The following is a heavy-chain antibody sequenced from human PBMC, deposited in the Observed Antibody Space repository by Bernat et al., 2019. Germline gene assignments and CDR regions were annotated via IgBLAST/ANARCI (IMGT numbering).Heavy chain of an antibody. J-gene: IGHJ4*02. CDR2: ISGSGGII. Sequence: EVQLVESGGGLVQPGGSLRLSCAASGFTFSSYEMNWVRQAPGKGLEWVSYISGSGGIIHYADSVKGRFTISRDNAKNSLYLQMNSLRAEDTAVYYCASTACFGYNGYDVDYWGQGTLVTVSS. CDR3: ASTACFGYNGYDVDY. V-gene: IGHV3-48*03. CDR1: GFTFSSYE. D-gene: IGHD5-12*01.